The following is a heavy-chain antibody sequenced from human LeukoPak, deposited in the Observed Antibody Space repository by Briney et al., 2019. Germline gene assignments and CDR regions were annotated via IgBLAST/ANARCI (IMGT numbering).Heavy chain of an antibody. J-gene: IGHJ4*02. D-gene: IGHD3-16*01. Sequence: GGSLRLSCADSEFTFSGYWMHWVRQAPGKGLVWVSRISPEGRTNYADSVEGRFTISRDNAKNTLYLQMNSLRADDTAVYYCIRELGGGRDYWGQGTLVTVSS. CDR3: IRELGGGRDY. CDR1: EFTFSGYW. CDR2: ISPEGRT. V-gene: IGHV3-74*01.